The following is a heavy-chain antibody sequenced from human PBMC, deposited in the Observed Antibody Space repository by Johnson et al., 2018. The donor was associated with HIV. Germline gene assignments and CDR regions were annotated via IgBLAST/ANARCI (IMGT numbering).Heavy chain of an antibody. CDR3: AKDWDSGYSSGWPLKGAFDI. D-gene: IGHD6-19*01. CDR2: ISYDGSNK. Sequence: QVQLVESGGGLIQPGGSLRLSCAASGFTFSNYDMDWVRQAPGKGLEWVVGISYDGSNKYYAASVKGRFTISRDNSKNTLYLQMNSLRAEDTAVYYCAKDWDSGYSSGWPLKGAFDIWGQGTMVTVSS. J-gene: IGHJ3*02. CDR1: GFTFSNYD. V-gene: IGHV3-30*18.